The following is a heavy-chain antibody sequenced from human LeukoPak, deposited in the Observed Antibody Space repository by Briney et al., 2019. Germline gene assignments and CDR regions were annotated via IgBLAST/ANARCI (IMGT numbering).Heavy chain of an antibody. J-gene: IGHJ4*02. CDR2: ISAYNGNT. CDR3: ARSDLTVTLFDY. CDR1: GYTFTSYG. Sequence: ASVKVSCKASGYTFTSYGISWVRPAPGQGLEWMGWISAYNGNTNYAQKLQGRVTMTTDTSTSTAYMELRSLRSDDTAVYYCARSDLTVTLFDYWGQGTLVTVSS. D-gene: IGHD4-11*01. V-gene: IGHV1-18*01.